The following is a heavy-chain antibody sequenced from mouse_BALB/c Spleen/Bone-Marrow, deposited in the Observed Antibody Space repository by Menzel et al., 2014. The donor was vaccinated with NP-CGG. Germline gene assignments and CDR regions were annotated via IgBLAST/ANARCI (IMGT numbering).Heavy chain of an antibody. CDR3: ARHAYYDQTEVSFVY. D-gene: IGHD2-4*01. Sequence: DVMLVESGGGLVKSGGSLKLSCAASGFSFNSHGMSWVRRTPEKRLEWVATISGGGSYTFYPDSVKGRFTISRDNAKNNLYLQLSSLRSEDTALYYCARHAYYDQTEVSFVYWGQGTLVTVSA. CDR2: ISGGGSYT. V-gene: IGHV5-9-2*01. J-gene: IGHJ3*01. CDR1: GFSFNSHG.